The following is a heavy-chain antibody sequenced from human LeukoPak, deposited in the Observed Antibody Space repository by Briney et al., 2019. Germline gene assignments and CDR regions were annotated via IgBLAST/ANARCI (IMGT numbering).Heavy chain of an antibody. CDR2: ISYDGSNK. V-gene: IGHV3-30*03. CDR1: GYTFTSYY. Sequence: SCKASGYTFTSYYMHWVRQAPGKGLEWVAVISYDGSNKYYADSVKGRFTISRDNSKNTLYLQMNSLRAEDTAVYYCATYYYGMDVWGQGTTVTVSS. J-gene: IGHJ6*02. CDR3: ATYYYGMDV.